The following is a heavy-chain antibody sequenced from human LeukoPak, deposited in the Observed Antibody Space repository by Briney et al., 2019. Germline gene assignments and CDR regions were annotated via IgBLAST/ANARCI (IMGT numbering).Heavy chain of an antibody. D-gene: IGHD6-25*01. V-gene: IGHV1-69*13. Sequence: GASVKVSCKASGGTFSSYAISWVRQAPGQGLEWMGGIIPIFGTANYAQKFQGRVTITADESTSTAYMELSSLRSEDTAVYYCARAGLSRRDAFDIWGQGTMVTVSS. CDR2: IIPIFGTA. CDR1: GGTFSSYA. CDR3: ARAGLSRRDAFDI. J-gene: IGHJ3*02.